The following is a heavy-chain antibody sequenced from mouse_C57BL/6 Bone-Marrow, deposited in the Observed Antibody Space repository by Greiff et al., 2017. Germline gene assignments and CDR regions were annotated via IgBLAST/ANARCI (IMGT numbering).Heavy chain of an antibody. D-gene: IGHD1-1*02. CDR1: GYSITSGYY. CDR3: ARESLIDYPYYDV. V-gene: IGHV3-6*01. Sequence: ESGPGLVKPSQSLSLTCSVTGYSITSGYYWNWIRQFPGNKLEWMGYISYDGSNNYNPSLKNRISITRDTSKNQFFLKLNSVTTEDTATYCCARESLIDYPYYDVWGTETTVTVSS. J-gene: IGHJ1*03. CDR2: ISYDGSN.